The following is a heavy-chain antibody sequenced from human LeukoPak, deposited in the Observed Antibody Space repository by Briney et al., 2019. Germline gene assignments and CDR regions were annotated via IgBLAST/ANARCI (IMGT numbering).Heavy chain of an antibody. D-gene: IGHD2-21*01. CDR3: ARQRDCGGDCYYYMDV. CDR1: GGLISISTYY. V-gene: IGHV4-39*07. CDR2: IYYSGTT. J-gene: IGHJ6*03. Sequence: SETLSLTCTVSGGLISISTYYWGWIRQPPGKGLEWIGSIYYSGTTHYNPSLKSRVTIAVDTSKNQFSLKLISVTAADTAVYYCARQRDCGGDCYYYMDVWGKGTTVTISS.